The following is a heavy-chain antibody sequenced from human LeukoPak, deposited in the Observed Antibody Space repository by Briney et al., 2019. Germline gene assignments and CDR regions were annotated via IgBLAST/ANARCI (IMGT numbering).Heavy chain of an antibody. J-gene: IGHJ2*01. V-gene: IGHV4-59*08. CDR1: DNSISSYY. D-gene: IGHD3-16*01. Sequence: PSETLSLTCTVSDNSISSYYWSWIRQPPGKGPEWIAYTYSSGATSYNPSLRSRVSISLDTSNNQFSLKLSSVTAADTAVYYCARLKVGAYFDLWGRGTLVTVSS. CDR3: ARLKVGAYFDL. CDR2: TYSSGAT.